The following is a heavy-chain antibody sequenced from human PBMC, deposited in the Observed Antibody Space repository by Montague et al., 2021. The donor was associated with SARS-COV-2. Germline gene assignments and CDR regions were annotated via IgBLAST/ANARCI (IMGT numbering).Heavy chain of an antibody. CDR3: VRDHPYGGPRGAYDN. V-gene: IGHV4-59*01. CDR2: IYDGGAV. J-gene: IGHJ3*02. D-gene: IGHD4-23*01. Sequence: SETLSLTCTVSGGSITGYYWSWLRRSPGKGLEWIAYIYDGGAVNYNPSLGSRVTISTDTSKNQLSLKVNSVTAADTAAYYCVRDHPYGGPRGAYDNWGQGTVVTVSS. CDR1: GGSITGYY.